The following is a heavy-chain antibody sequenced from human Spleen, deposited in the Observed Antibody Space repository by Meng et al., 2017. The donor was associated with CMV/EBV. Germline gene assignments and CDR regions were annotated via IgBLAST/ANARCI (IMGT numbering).Heavy chain of an antibody. V-gene: IGHV1-2*02. CDR1: GYTFTGHY. CDR2: INPKSGGT. J-gene: IGHJ6*02. CDR3: ARGAVVTLWDYYYYCMDV. D-gene: IGHD4-23*01. Sequence: ASVKVSCKASGYTFTGHYMHWVRQATGQGLEWMGWINPKSGGTNYAQKFQGGVTMTRDTSISTAYMELSRLRSDDTAVYYCARGAVVTLWDYYYYCMDVWGQGTTVTVSS.